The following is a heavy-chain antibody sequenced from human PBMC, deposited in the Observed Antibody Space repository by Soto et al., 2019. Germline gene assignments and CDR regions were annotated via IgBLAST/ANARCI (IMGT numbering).Heavy chain of an antibody. J-gene: IGHJ4*02. CDR2: IDWDDDK. CDR3: ARIHVTHQAFDY. CDR1: GFSLSTSGMC. Sequence: SGPTLVNPTQTLTLTCTFSGFSLSTSGMCVSWIRQPPGKALEWLARIDWDDDKYYSTSLKTRLTISKDTSKNQVVLTMTNMDPVDTATYYCARIHVTHQAFDYWGQGTLVTVSS. D-gene: IGHD4-4*01. V-gene: IGHV2-70*11.